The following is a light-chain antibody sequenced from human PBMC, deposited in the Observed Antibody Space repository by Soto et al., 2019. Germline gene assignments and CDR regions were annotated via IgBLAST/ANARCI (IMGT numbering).Light chain of an antibody. Sequence: EKVLTQSPGTLSLSPGERATLSCRASQSVDSSSLVWYQQKPGQAPRLLIYGASSRATGIPDRFSGSGSGTDFTLTISSLEPEDFAVYYCQHFGSSLLTFGGGTKVEI. CDR3: QHFGSSLLT. CDR1: QSVDSSS. CDR2: GAS. V-gene: IGKV3-20*01. J-gene: IGKJ4*01.